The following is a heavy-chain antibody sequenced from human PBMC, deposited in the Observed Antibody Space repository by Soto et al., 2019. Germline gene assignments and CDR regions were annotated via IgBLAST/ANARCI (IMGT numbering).Heavy chain of an antibody. CDR1: GFTFSSYA. V-gene: IGHV3-23*01. CDR3: AKGGLREGYYDSSGYYANYFDY. D-gene: IGHD3-22*01. CDR2: ISGNGGST. Sequence: EVQLLESGGGLVQPGGSLRLSCAASGFTFSSYAMSWVRQAPGKGLEWVSAISGNGGSTYYADSVKGRFTISRDNSKNTLYLQMNSLRAEDTAVYYCAKGGLREGYYDSSGYYANYFDYWGQGTLVTVSS. J-gene: IGHJ4*02.